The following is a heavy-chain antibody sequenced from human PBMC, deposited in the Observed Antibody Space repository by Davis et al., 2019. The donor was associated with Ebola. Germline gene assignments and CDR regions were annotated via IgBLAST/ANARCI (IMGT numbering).Heavy chain of an antibody. Sequence: GGSLRLSCAASGFTFSSYSMNWVRQAPGKGLEWVSSISSSSYIYYADSVKGRFTISRDNAKNSLYLQMNSLRAEDTAVYYCISSSWYGNFDYWGQGTLVTVSS. J-gene: IGHJ4*02. CDR2: ISSSSYI. V-gene: IGHV3-21*01. CDR1: GFTFSSYS. D-gene: IGHD6-13*01. CDR3: ISSSWYGNFDY.